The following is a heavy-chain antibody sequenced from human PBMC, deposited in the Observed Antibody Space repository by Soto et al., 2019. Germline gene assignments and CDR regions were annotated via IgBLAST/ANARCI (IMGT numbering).Heavy chain of an antibody. Sequence: SETLSLTCTVSGGSISNYYWSWIRQPPGKGLEWIGYIYYSGTTNYNPSLKSRVSISVDTSKNQFSLKLSSVTAADTAVYYCARLATYSSSAGERHYYYMDVWGKGTTVTVSS. V-gene: IGHV4-59*08. J-gene: IGHJ6*03. CDR2: IYYSGTT. CDR1: GGSISNYY. CDR3: ARLATYSSSAGERHYYYMDV. D-gene: IGHD6-6*01.